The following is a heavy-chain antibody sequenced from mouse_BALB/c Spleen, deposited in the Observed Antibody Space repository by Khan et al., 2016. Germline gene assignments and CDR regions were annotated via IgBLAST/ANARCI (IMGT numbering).Heavy chain of an antibody. J-gene: IGHJ3*01. CDR1: GYTFTNYG. V-gene: IGHV9-3*02. CDR3: ARGGGFFFAY. Sequence: QIQLVQSGPELKKPGETVKISCKASGYTFTNYGMNWVKQAPGKGLKWMGWINTNTGEPTYAEEFKGRFAFSLDTSASTAYLQINNLKNEDTATYFCARGGGFFFAYWGQGTLVTVSA. CDR2: INTNTGEP.